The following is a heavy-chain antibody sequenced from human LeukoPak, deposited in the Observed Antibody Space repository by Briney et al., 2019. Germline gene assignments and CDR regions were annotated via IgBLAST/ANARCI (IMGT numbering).Heavy chain of an antibody. D-gene: IGHD6-13*01. J-gene: IGHJ4*02. V-gene: IGHV3-48*01. CDR1: GFTFSSSG. CDR3: AKSYSSWSFDY. Sequence: PGGSLRLSCAVSGFTFSSSGMKWVRQAPGKGLEWVSYISRSGSAKYYADSVKGRFTISRDDAKDLLYLQMNSLRAEDTATYYCAKSYSSWSFDYWGQGTLVTVSS. CDR2: ISRSGSAK.